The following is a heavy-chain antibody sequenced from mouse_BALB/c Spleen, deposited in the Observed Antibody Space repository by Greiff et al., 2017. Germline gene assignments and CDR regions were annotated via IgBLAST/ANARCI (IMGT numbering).Heavy chain of an antibody. CDR2: ISSGGSYT. CDR3: ARDGYNYAMDY. J-gene: IGHJ4*01. D-gene: IGHD2-2*01. Sequence: EVQRVESGGGLVKPGGSLKLSCAASGFTFSSYAMSWVRQSPEKRLEWVAEISSGGSYTYYPDTVTGRFTISRDNAKNTLYLEMSSLRSEDTAMYYCARDGYNYAMDYWGQGTSVTVSS. CDR1: GFTFSSYA. V-gene: IGHV5-9-4*01.